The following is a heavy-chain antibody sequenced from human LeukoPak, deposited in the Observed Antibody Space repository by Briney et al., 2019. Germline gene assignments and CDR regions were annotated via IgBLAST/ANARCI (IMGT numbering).Heavy chain of an antibody. CDR3: ARDAYRSIAAAGTDY. J-gene: IGHJ4*02. D-gene: IGHD6-13*01. V-gene: IGHV4-39*07. CDR2: IYYSGKT. CDR1: GGSISSSSYY. Sequence: SETLSLTCTVSGGSISSSSYYWGWIRQPPGKALVWIGSIYYSGKTYYNPSLKSRVTISVDTSKNQFSLKLSSVTAADTAVYYCARDAYRSIAAAGTDYWGQGTLVTVSS.